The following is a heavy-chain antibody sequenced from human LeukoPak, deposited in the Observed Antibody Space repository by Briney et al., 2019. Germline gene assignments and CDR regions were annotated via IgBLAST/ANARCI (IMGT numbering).Heavy chain of an antibody. CDR2: IYHSGST. V-gene: IGHV4-4*02. CDR1: GGSISSSNW. D-gene: IGHD6-19*01. CDR3: ARARGAVGIDY. J-gene: IGHJ4*02. Sequence: SETLSLTCAVSGGSISSSNWWSWVRQPPGKGLEWIGEIYHSGSTNYNPSLKSRVTISVDKSQNQFSLKLTSVTAADTAVYYCARARGAVGIDYWGQGTRVTVSS.